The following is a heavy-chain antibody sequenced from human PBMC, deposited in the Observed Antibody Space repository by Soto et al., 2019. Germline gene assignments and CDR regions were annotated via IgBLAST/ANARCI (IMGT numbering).Heavy chain of an antibody. CDR3: AKDRRYSSSWDNDY. D-gene: IGHD6-13*01. J-gene: IGHJ4*02. Sequence: HVQLVESGGGVVQPGRSLRLSCAASGFTFSSYGMHWVRQAPGKGLEWVAVISYDGSNKYYADSVKGRFTISRDNSKNTLYLQMNSLRAEDTAVYYCAKDRRYSSSWDNDYWGQGTLVTVSS. V-gene: IGHV3-30*18. CDR1: GFTFSSYG. CDR2: ISYDGSNK.